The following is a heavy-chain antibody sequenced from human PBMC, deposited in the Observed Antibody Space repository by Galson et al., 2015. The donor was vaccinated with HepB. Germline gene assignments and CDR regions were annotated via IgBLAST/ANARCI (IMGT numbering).Heavy chain of an antibody. CDR3: ARHNLLASASQFDY. D-gene: IGHD3-10*02. Sequence: TLSLTCTVSGDSTSSSDHYWGWIRQPPGRGLEWIGSIYYSGSTYYNPSLKSRLTISVDTSKNQFSLNLNSVTATDTVVYFCARHNLLASASQFDYWGQGTLVTVSS. J-gene: IGHJ4*02. CDR1: GDSTSSSDHY. V-gene: IGHV4-39*01. CDR2: IYYSGST.